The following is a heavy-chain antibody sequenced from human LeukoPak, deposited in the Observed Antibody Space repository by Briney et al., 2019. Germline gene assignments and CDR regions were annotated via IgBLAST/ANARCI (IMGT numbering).Heavy chain of an antibody. D-gene: IGHD3-10*01. Sequence: GKSLRLSCAASGFTFRNYAMHWVRQAPGKGLEWVSLISSGGTYEYYADSVKGRFNISRDNSKNTLYLQLNSLRAEDTAVYYCARDSTYYYDSGSSGPHYFDNWGQGTLVTVSS. J-gene: IGHJ4*02. V-gene: IGHV3-30*01. CDR1: GFTFRNYA. CDR3: ARDSTYYYDSGSSGPHYFDN. CDR2: ISSGGTYE.